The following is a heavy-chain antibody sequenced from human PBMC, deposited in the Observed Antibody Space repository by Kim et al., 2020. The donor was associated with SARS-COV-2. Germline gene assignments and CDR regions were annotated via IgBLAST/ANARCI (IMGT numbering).Heavy chain of an antibody. J-gene: IGHJ6*02. D-gene: IGHD3-3*01. Sequence: SETLSLTCAVYGGSFSGYYWSWIRQPPGKGLVWIGEINHSGSTNYNPSLKSRVTISVDTSKNQFSLKLSSVTAADTAVYYCARERVVTIFGVVIMKYGMDVWGQGTTVTVSS. CDR1: GGSFSGYY. CDR3: ARERVVTIFGVVIMKYGMDV. CDR2: INHSGST. V-gene: IGHV4-34*01.